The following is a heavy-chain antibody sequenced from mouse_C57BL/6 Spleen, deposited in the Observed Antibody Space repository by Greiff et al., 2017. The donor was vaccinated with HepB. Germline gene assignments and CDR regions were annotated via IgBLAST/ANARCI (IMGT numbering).Heavy chain of an antibody. CDR1: GFTFSSYA. D-gene: IGHD2-4*01. Sequence: EVKLVESGGGLVKPGGSLKLSCAASGFTFSSYAMSWVRQTPEKRLEWVATISDGGSYTYYPDNVKGRFTISRDNAKDNLYLQMSHLKSEDTAMYYCARDGDYGEAWFAYWGQGTLVTGSA. CDR2: ISDGGSYT. J-gene: IGHJ3*01. CDR3: ARDGDYGEAWFAY. V-gene: IGHV5-4*01.